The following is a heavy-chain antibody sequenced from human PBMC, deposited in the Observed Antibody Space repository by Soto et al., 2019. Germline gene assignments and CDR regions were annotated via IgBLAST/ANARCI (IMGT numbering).Heavy chain of an antibody. V-gene: IGHV3-30-3*01. D-gene: IGHD5-12*01. J-gene: IGHJ4*02. CDR2: ISYDGSNK. Sequence: QVQLVESGGGVVQPGRSLRLSCAASGFTFSSYAMHWVRQAPGKGLEWVAVISYDGSNKYYADSVKGRFTISRDNSKNMRYRKMDSLRAWDTAVYYCAGGGEMATILDYWGQGTLVTVSS. CDR3: AGGGEMATILDY. CDR1: GFTFSSYA.